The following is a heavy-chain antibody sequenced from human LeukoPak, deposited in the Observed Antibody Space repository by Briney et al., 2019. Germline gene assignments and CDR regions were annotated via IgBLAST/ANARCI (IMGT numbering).Heavy chain of an antibody. D-gene: IGHD2-8*01. CDR1: GFTFSSYG. J-gene: IGHJ6*03. CDR3: ARDPYCTNGVCYTYYYYYMDV. CDR2: IGYDESIK. Sequence: GRSLRLSCAASGFTFSSYGMHWVRQAPGKGLEWVAVIGYDESIKYYADSVKGRFTISRDNSKNTLYLQMNSLRAEDTAVYYCARDPYCTNGVCYTYYYYYMDVWGKGTTVTVSS. V-gene: IGHV3-33*01.